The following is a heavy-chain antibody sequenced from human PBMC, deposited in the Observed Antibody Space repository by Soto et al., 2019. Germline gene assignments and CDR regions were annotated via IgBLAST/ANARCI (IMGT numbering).Heavy chain of an antibody. CDR2: IYYSGST. J-gene: IGHJ5*02. Sequence: QVQLQESGPGLVKPSQTLSLTCTVSGGSISSGDYYWSWIRQPPGKGLEWIGYIYYSGSTYYNPYLESRVTISVDTSKNQFSLQLSSVTAADTAVYYCARERPDGARLDPWGQGTLVTVSS. V-gene: IGHV4-30-4*01. D-gene: IGHD6-6*01. CDR3: ARERPDGARLDP. CDR1: GGSISSGDYY.